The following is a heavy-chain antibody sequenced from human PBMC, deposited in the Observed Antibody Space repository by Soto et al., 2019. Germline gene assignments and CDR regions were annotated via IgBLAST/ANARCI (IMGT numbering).Heavy chain of an antibody. CDR1: GFRFRSFT. CDR3: ARENSGHIASAEIES. D-gene: IGHD3-3*02. Sequence: EVQLVESGGGLVRPGGSLRLSCEVSGFRFRSFTMNWVRQAPGNGLEWVSSIISTGNYVYYAASVKGRFTISRDANSLYLQMNDLRVEDTAVYYCARENSGHIASAEIESWGQGTLVVVSS. V-gene: IGHV3-21*01. CDR2: IISTGNYV. J-gene: IGHJ4*02.